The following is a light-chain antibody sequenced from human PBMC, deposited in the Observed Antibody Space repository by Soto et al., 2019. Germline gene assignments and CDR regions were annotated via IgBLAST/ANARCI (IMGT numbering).Light chain of an antibody. V-gene: IGKV1-5*03. J-gene: IGKJ5*01. Sequence: DIQMTQSPSTLSASVGDRVTITCRASQSVSAWLAWYQQRPGKAPKLLIYKASSLESGVPSRFSGSGSGTEFTLTISSLQPDDFATYYCQQYNYYPTLGHGTRLYIK. CDR3: QQYNYYPT. CDR2: KAS. CDR1: QSVSAW.